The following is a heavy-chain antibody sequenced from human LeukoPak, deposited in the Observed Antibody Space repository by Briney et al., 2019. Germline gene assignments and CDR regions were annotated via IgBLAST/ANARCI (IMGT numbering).Heavy chain of an antibody. CDR3: TTDSRVLRYFDWPLGFDY. V-gene: IGHV3-15*01. J-gene: IGHJ4*02. D-gene: IGHD3-9*01. CDR1: GFPFSNAW. Sequence: GGSLSLSCAASGFPFSNAWMSWVRQAPGKGLEWVGRIKSKSDGGTTDYAAPGKGRFTISRDDSKNTLYLQMNSLKTEDTAVYYCTTDSRVLRYFDWPLGFDYWGQGTLVTVSS. CDR2: IKSKSDGGTT.